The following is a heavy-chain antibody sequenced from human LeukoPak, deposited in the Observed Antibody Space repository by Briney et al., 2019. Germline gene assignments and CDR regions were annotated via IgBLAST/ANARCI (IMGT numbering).Heavy chain of an antibody. CDR2: INWDGSRI. CDR3: ARASYYYDTSGLGAFDI. CDR1: GFTFDDHA. Sequence: GGSLRLSCAASGFTFDDHAMYWVRQAPGKGLEWVSGINWDGSRIGYADAVKGRFTISRDSAKNSLYLQMNSLRTEDTALYCCARASYYYDTSGLGAFDIWGQGTLVTVSS. V-gene: IGHV3-9*01. D-gene: IGHD3-22*01. J-gene: IGHJ3*02.